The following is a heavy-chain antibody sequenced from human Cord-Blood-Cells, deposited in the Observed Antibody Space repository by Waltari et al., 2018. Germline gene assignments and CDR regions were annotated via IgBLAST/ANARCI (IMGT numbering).Heavy chain of an antibody. D-gene: IGHD1-26*01. CDR2: IYHSGST. CDR1: GYSISSGYS. Sequence: QVQLQESGPGLVKPSETLSPTCAVSGYSISSGYSWGWTRQPPGKGLEWIGSIYHSGSTYYNPSLKSRVTISVDTSKNQFSLKLSSVTAADTAVYYCARVGSGSYESRSGFDYWGQGTLVTVSS. V-gene: IGHV4-38-2*01. J-gene: IGHJ4*02. CDR3: ARVGSGSYESRSGFDY.